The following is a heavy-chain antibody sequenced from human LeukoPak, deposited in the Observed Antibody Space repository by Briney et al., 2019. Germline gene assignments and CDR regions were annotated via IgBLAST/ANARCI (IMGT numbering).Heavy chain of an antibody. Sequence: GSLRLSCSASGFAFISYSMNWVRQAPGKGLERVSYISSSSSTIYYADSVKGRFTISRDNAKNSLYLQMNSLRAEDTAVYYCARDGGFWSGYYDDYWGQGTLVTVSS. CDR1: GFAFISYS. D-gene: IGHD3-3*01. V-gene: IGHV3-48*01. CDR2: ISSSSSTI. CDR3: ARDGGFWSGYYDDY. J-gene: IGHJ4*02.